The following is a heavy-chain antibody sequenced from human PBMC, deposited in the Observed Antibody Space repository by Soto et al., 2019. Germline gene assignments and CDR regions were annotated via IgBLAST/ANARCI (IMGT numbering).Heavy chain of an antibody. CDR3: ARAGGLLLDY. V-gene: IGHV3-30-3*01. CDR2: ISYDGSSK. CDR1: GFTFSSYA. J-gene: IGHJ4*02. D-gene: IGHD2-15*01. Sequence: QVQLVESGGGVVQPGRSLRLSCAASGFTFSSYAMHWVRQAPGKGLEWVAVISYDGSSKYYADSVKGRFTISRDISKNTLYLQMNSLRPEDTAVYYCARAGGLLLDYWGQGTLVTVSS.